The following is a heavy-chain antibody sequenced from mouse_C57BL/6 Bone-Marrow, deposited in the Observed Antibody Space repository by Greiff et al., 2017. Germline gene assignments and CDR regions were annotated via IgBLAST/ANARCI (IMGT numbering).Heavy chain of an antibody. CDR3: ARRGFDYYGSSPYAMDY. J-gene: IGHJ4*01. D-gene: IGHD1-1*01. Sequence: EVKLVESGGDLVKPGGSLKLSCAASGFTFSSYGMSWVRQTPDKRLEWVATISSGGSYTYYPDSVKGRLTISRDNAKNTLYLQMSSLKSEDTAMYYCARRGFDYYGSSPYAMDYWGQGTSVTVSS. CDR1: GFTFSSYG. CDR2: ISSGGSYT. V-gene: IGHV5-6*02.